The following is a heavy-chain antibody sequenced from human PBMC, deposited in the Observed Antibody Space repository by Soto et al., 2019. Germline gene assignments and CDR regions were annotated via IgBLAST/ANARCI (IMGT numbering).Heavy chain of an antibody. CDR1: GGSIGSGDYY. V-gene: IGHV4-39*01. J-gene: IGHJ6*02. Sequence: SETLSLTCTVSGGSIGSGDYYWGWIRQPPGKGLEWIANIYYSGSTYYSPSLKSRVTISVDTSKNQFSLKLNSVTATDTAVYYCARSHYIFYGMDVWGQGTTVTVSS. CDR2: IYYSGST. CDR3: ARSHYIFYGMDV. D-gene: IGHD3-16*01.